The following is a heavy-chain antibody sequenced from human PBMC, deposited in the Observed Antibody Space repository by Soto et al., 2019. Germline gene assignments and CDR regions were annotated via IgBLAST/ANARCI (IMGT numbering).Heavy chain of an antibody. Sequence: PSETLSLTCAVYGGSFSGYYWSWIRQPPGKGLEWIWEINHSGSTNYNPSLKSRVTISVDTSKNQFSLKLSSVTAADTAVYYCARGGYSYGFYYYYGMDVWGQGTTVTVSS. V-gene: IGHV4-34*01. J-gene: IGHJ6*02. CDR1: GGSFSGYY. D-gene: IGHD5-18*01. CDR3: ARGGYSYGFYYYYGMDV. CDR2: INHSGST.